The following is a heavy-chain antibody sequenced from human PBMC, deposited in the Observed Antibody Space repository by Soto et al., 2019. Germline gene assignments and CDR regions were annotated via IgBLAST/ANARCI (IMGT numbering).Heavy chain of an antibody. CDR1: GFAFDDYV. J-gene: IGHJ6*02. CDR3: AKGGSAAFFSYGMDA. V-gene: IGHV3-9*01. CDR2: ITWNGGTI. D-gene: IGHD6-25*01. Sequence: GGSLRLSCAASGFAFDDYVMHWVRQPPGRGLEWVSGITWNGGTIRYVDSVKGRFTISRDNAENSLYLQMNSLRPEDTAVYYCAKGGSAAFFSYGMDAWGQGTTVTVSS.